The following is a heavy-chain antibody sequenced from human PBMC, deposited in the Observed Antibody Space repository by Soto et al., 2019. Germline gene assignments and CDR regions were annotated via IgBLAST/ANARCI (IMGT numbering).Heavy chain of an antibody. CDR2: ISGSGATT. D-gene: IGHD3-3*01. V-gene: IGHV3-23*01. Sequence: GQLSESGGGLVQPGGSLRLSCSASGFPFDTYAMTWVRLAPGKGLEWVADISGSGATTHYGDSVRGRFTVSRDNSKNTPYLQMTGLTAEDTAIYFCARDGLTIFGVDLDMWGQGTMVTVSS. J-gene: IGHJ3*02. CDR1: GFPFDTYA. CDR3: ARDGLTIFGVDLDM.